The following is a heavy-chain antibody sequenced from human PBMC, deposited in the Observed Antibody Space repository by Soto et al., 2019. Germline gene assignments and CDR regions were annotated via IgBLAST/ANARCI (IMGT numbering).Heavy chain of an antibody. J-gene: IGHJ5*02. CDR2: ISYDASNK. V-gene: IGHV3-30-3*01. Sequence: GGSLRLSCAASVFTFSSYAMHWVRQAPGKGLEWVAVISYDASNKYYADSVKGRFTISRYNSKNTLYLQMNSLRAEDTAVYYCARESVIVAHAGCFEPWGQGTLVTVSS. CDR3: ARESVIVAHAGCFEP. CDR1: VFTFSSYA. D-gene: IGHD5-12*01.